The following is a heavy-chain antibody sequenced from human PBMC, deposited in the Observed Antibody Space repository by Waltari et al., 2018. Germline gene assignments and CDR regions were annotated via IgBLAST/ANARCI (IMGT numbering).Heavy chain of an antibody. CDR3: TRVGYYDYIWGSYRPYYFDY. CDR2: IRSKADGGTT. CDR1: GFTFGDYA. J-gene: IGHJ4*02. D-gene: IGHD3-16*02. Sequence: EVQLVESGGGLVQPGRSLRLSCTASGFTFGDYAMSWFRQAPGKGLEWVGFIRSKADGGTTEYAASVKGRFTISRDDSKSIAYLQMNSLKTEDTAVYYCTRVGYYDYIWGSYRPYYFDYWGQGTLVTVSS. V-gene: IGHV3-49*03.